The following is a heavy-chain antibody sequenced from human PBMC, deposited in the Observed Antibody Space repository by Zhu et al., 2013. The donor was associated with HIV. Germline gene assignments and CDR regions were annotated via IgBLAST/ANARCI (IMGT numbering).Heavy chain of an antibody. J-gene: IGHJ5*02. Sequence: QVQLQESGPELVKPSETLSLTCTVSGGSISSGPYFWGWIRQPPGKGLEWIGTIYHSGNTYYNPSLRSRVTISLDTSKNQFSLKLTSVTAADTAVYYCARDSRGEQREARGWFDPWGQGILATVSS. CDR1: GGSISSGPYF. V-gene: IGHV4-39*07. CDR2: IYHSGNT. CDR3: ARDSRGEQREARGWFDP. D-gene: IGHD1-1*01.